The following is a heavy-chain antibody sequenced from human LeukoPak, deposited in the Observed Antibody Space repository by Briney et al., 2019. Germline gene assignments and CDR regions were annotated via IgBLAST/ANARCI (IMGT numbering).Heavy chain of an antibody. D-gene: IGHD4-23*01. CDR3: ARETTVVTSTSDY. V-gene: IGHV3-11*01. J-gene: IGHJ4*02. CDR1: GFTFSDYY. CDR2: ISSSGSTI. Sequence: GGSLRLSCAASGFTFSDYYMSWIRQAPGKGLEWVSYISSSGSTIYYADSVKGRFTISRDKAKNSLYLQMNSLRAEDTAVYYCARETTVVTSTSDYWGQGTLVTVSS.